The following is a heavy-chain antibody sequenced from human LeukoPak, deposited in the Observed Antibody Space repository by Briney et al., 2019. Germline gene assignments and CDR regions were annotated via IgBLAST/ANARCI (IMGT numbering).Heavy chain of an antibody. CDR3: ARLSGSGGWYPWAFGI. D-gene: IGHD6-19*01. V-gene: IGHV4-59*08. CDR2: LYYTGSA. J-gene: IGHJ3*02. CDR1: GGSISSSY. Sequence: SETLSLTCTVSGGSISSSYWSWIRQPPGKGLEWIGYLYYTGSAYHNPSLKSRVTISVDTSKNHFSLKLSSVTAADTAVYYCARLSGSGGWYPWAFGIWGQGTMVAVSS.